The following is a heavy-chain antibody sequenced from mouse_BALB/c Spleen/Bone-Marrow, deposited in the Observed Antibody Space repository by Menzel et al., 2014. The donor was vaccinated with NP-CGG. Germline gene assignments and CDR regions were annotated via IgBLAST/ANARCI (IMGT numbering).Heavy chain of an antibody. CDR3: ARGAMITTGYFDY. J-gene: IGHJ2*01. V-gene: IGHV3-5*02. CDR2: IYYSGTI. Sequence: EVQLQQSGPGLVKPSQTVSLTCTVTGISITTGNYRWSWIRQFPGNKLEWIGYIYYSGTITYNPSLTSRTTITRDTSKNQFFLEMNSLTAEDTATYYCARGAMITTGYFDYWGQGTTLTVSS. D-gene: IGHD2-4*01. CDR1: GISITTGNYR.